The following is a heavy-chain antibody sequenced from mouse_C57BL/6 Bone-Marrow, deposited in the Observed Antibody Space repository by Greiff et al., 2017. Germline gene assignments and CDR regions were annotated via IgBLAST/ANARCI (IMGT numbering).Heavy chain of an antibody. CDR1: GFSFNTYA. V-gene: IGHV10-1*01. J-gene: IGHJ3*01. CDR2: IRSKSNNYAT. Sequence: EVMLVESGGGLVQPKGSLKLSCAASGFSFNTYAMNWVRQAPGKGLEWVARIRSKSNNYATYYADSVKDRFTISRDESESMLYLQMNNLKTEDTAMYYCVRPGFAYWGQGTLVTVSA. CDR3: VRPGFAY.